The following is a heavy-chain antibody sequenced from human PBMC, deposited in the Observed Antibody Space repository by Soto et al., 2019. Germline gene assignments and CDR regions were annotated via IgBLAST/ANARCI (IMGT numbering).Heavy chain of an antibody. CDR3: ARSTYYYGSGSYYXPFYYGMDV. Sequence: TLSLTCTVSGGSISSGDYYWSWIRQPPGKGLEWIGYIYYSGSTYYNPSLKSRVTISVDTSKNQFSLKLSSVTAADTAVYYCARSTYYYGSGSYYXPFYYGMDVWGQGTTVTVSS. J-gene: IGHJ6*02. CDR2: IYYSGST. D-gene: IGHD3-10*01. CDR1: GGSISSGDYY. V-gene: IGHV4-30-4*01.